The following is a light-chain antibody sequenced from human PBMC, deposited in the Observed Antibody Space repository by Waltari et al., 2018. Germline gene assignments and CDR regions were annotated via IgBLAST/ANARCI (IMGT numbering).Light chain of an antibody. Sequence: QSALSQPLSVSGSPGQSVTISCTGTSNDVGGYYYVSWFQQFPGKAPNLIIYDVTRRHSGVPDRFPGSKSGNTASLTISGLQVEDEATYDCCSRAGTYTWLFGGGTKVTVL. CDR1: SNDVGGYYY. V-gene: IGLV2-11*01. CDR2: DVT. CDR3: CSRAGTYTWL. J-gene: IGLJ2*01.